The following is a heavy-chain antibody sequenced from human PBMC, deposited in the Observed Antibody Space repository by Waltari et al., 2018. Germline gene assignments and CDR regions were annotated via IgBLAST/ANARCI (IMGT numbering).Heavy chain of an antibody. V-gene: IGHV5-10-1*03. CDR2: IGPADSYI. J-gene: IGHJ4*02. Sequence: EVQLVQSGAEVKKPGESLRISCKASGYSFTSYWISWVRQVPGKGLEWMGGIGPADSYINYSPSFQGHITISADKSIATAYLQWVSLKASDTAMYYCARTWGQWLNFAASDYWGQGSLVTVSS. D-gene: IGHD6-19*01. CDR1: GYSFTSYW. CDR3: ARTWGQWLNFAASDY.